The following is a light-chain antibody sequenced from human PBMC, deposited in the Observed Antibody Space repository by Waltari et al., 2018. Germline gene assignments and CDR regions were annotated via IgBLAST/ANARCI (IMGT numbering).Light chain of an antibody. V-gene: IGKV3-20*01. Sequence: EIVLTQSPGTLSLSPGERATLSYRASQSVTSGYLAWYQQKPGQAPRLLIYGASIRATGIPDRFSGSGSGTDFTLTISRLEPEDFAVYYCQQYGSSTYTFGQGTKLEIK. J-gene: IGKJ2*01. CDR3: QQYGSSTYT. CDR2: GAS. CDR1: QSVTSGY.